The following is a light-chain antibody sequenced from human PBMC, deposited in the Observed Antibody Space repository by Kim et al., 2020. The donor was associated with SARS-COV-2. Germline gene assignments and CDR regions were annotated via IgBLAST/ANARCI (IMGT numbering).Light chain of an antibody. CDR2: AAS. CDR1: QSISSY. Sequence: ASVGDRVTITCRASQSISSYLNWYQQKPGKAPKLLIYAASSLQSGVPSRFSGSGSGTDFTLTISSLQPEDFATYYCQQSYSTPITFGQGKRLEIK. J-gene: IGKJ5*01. V-gene: IGKV1-39*01. CDR3: QQSYSTPIT.